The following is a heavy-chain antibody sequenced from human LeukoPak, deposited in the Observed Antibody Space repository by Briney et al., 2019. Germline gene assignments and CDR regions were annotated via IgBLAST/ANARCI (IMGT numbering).Heavy chain of an antibody. Sequence: GGSLRLSCAVSGFTFSSHWMHWVRQAPGKGLVWVSGDGSSTTYADSVKGRFTVSRDSAKNTLYLQMNSLRGEDTAVYYCAKRPRGNYLDPFDYWGQGTLVTVSS. V-gene: IGHV3-74*01. CDR1: GFTFSSHW. CDR2: DGSST. J-gene: IGHJ4*02. CDR3: AKRPRGNYLDPFDY. D-gene: IGHD3-10*01.